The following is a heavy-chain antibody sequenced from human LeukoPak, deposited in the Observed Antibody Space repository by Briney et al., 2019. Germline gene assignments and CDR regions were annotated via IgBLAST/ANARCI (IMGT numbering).Heavy chain of an antibody. D-gene: IGHD3-22*01. CDR3: ARDPDYDSSRGAFDY. Sequence: PSETLSLTCTVSGGSISSYYWSWIRQPPGKGLEWIGYIYYSGSTNYNPSLKSRVTISVDTSKNQFSLKLSSVTAADTAVYYCARDPDYDSSRGAFDYWGQGTLVTVSS. CDR2: IYYSGST. V-gene: IGHV4-59*12. J-gene: IGHJ4*02. CDR1: GGSISSYY.